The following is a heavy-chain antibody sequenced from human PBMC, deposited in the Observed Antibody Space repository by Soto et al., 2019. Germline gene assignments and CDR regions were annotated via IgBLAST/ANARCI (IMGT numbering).Heavy chain of an antibody. V-gene: IGHV3-30-3*01. J-gene: IGHJ4*02. CDR2: ISYDGSNK. D-gene: IGHD3-16*01. CDR1: GFTFSSYA. CDR3: ARGGYLHYFDY. Sequence: QVQLVESGGGVVQPGRSLRLSCAASGFTFSSYAMHWVRQAPGKGLEWVAVISYDGSNKYYADSVKGRFTISRDNSKNKLYLKINSLRAEDTAVYYCARGGYLHYFDYWGQGTLVTVSS.